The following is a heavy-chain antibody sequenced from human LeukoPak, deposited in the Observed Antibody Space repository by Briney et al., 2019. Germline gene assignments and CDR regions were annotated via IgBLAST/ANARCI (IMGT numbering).Heavy chain of an antibody. D-gene: IGHD3-10*01. J-gene: IGHJ6*02. CDR1: GGSISSFY. CDR3: ARQGLPGYYYGMDV. V-gene: IGHV4-59*08. CDR2: IYYSGST. Sequence: SETLSLTCTVSGGSISSFYWSWIRQPPGKGLEWIGYIYYSGSTNYNPSLKSRVTISVDTSKNQFSLKLSSVTAADTAVYYCARQGLPGYYYGMDVWGQGTTVTVSS.